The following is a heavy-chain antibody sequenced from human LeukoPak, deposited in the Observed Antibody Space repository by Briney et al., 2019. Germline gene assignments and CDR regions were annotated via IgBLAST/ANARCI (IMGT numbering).Heavy chain of an antibody. V-gene: IGHV4-31*03. J-gene: IGHJ4*02. D-gene: IGHD2-8*01. Sequence: PSETLSLTCTVSGGSISSGGYYWSWIRQHPGKGLEWIGYIYYSGSTCYNPSLKSRVTISVDTSKNQFSLKMSSVTAADTTVYYCARDIGGRYSWYYFDYWGRGTLVTVSS. CDR1: GGSISSGGYY. CDR2: IYYSGST. CDR3: ARDIGGRYSWYYFDY.